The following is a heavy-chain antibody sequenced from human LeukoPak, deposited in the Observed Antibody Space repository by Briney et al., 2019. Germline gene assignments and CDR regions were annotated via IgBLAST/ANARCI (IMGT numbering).Heavy chain of an antibody. CDR1: GGSISSGDYY. V-gene: IGHV4-30-4*08. D-gene: IGHD5/OR15-5a*01. CDR2: IYYSGST. J-gene: IGHJ4*02. Sequence: SQTLSLTCTVSGGSISSGDYYWSWIRQPPGKGLEWIGYIYYSGSTYYNPSLKSRVTISVGTSKNQFSLKLSSVTAADTAVYYCARDGLRNSLTFPGDYWGQGTLVTVSS. CDR3: ARDGLRNSLTFPGDY.